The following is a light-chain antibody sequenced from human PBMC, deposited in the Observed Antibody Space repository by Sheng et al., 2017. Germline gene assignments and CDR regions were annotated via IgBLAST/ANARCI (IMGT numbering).Light chain of an antibody. CDR1: QLSNKY. CDR3: QVWDSSTLV. V-gene: IGLV3-1*01. CDR2: QDY. J-gene: IGLJ3*02. Sequence: YELTQPPSVSVAPGQAASITCSGNQLSNKYTSWYQHNPGQSPVLVIYQDYKRPSGIPERFSASSSGNTATLTISGTQAMDEADYYCQVWDSSTLVFGGGTKLTVL.